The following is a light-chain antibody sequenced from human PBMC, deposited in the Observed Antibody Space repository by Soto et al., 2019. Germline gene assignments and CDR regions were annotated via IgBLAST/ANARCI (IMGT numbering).Light chain of an antibody. CDR3: QQFNSYPHK. CDR1: QGIGRS. J-gene: IGKJ5*01. CDR2: AAS. V-gene: IGKV1-13*02. Sequence: AIQLTQSPSSLSASVGDRVTITCRASQGIGRSLAWYQQKPGKAPKLLIFAASTLEGGVPSRFTGSGSGTDFTLTISSLQPEDFATYYCQQFNSYPHKFGLGTRLDI.